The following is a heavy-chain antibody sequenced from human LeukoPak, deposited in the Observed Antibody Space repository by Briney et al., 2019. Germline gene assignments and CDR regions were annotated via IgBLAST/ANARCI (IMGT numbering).Heavy chain of an antibody. CDR3: ARTSLLSNWFDP. CDR1: GGSISSGDYY. V-gene: IGHV4-30-4*08. CDR2: IYYSGST. J-gene: IGHJ5*02. Sequence: SETLSLTCTVSGGSISSGDYYWSWIRQPPGKGLEWIGYIYYSGSTYYNPSLKSRVTISVDTSKNQFSLKLSSVTAADTAVYYCARTSLLSNWFDPWGQGTLVTVFS.